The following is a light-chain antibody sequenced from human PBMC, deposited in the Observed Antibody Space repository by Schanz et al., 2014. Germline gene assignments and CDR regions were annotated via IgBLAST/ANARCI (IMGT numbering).Light chain of an antibody. J-gene: IGKJ1*01. CDR1: QSVTRN. V-gene: IGKV3-15*01. CDR2: GAY. CDR3: QQYNNWPRT. Sequence: EIVMTQSPATLSVSPGERATLSCRASQSVTRNLAWYQQKPGQAPRLLIYGAYTRAAGVPATFSASGSGTEFTLTISSLQSEDFAVYYCQQYNNWPRTFGQGTKVEIK.